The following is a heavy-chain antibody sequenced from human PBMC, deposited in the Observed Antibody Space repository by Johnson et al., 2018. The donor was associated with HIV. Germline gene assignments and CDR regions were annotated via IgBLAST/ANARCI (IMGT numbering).Heavy chain of an antibody. CDR1: GFTFSSYG. J-gene: IGHJ3*02. D-gene: IGHD3-3*01. Sequence: QVQLVESGGGLVKPGGSLRLSCAASGFTFSSYGMHWVRQAPGQGLEWVAVIWYAGSNKYYADSLKGRFPISRDNSKNTLYLQMNSLRAEDTAVYYWASLINYNVWSGYSVSYALDIWDQGTMVTVSS. CDR3: ASLINYNVWSGYSVSYALDI. V-gene: IGHV3-30*19. CDR2: IWYAGSNK.